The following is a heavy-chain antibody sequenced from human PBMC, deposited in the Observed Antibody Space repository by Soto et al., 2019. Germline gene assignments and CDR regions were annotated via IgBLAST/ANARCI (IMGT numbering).Heavy chain of an antibody. CDR3: ARQNYGGDDKRDLFAI. Sequence: GESLKICCKGSGYSFTSYWIGWVRQMPGKGLEWMGIIYPGDSDTRYSPSFQGQVTISADKSISTAYLQWSSLKASDTAMFFCARQNYGGDDKRDLFAIRRQGSMVTGSS. V-gene: IGHV5-51*01. J-gene: IGHJ3*02. CDR1: GYSFTSYW. D-gene: IGHD2-21*02. CDR2: IYPGDSDT.